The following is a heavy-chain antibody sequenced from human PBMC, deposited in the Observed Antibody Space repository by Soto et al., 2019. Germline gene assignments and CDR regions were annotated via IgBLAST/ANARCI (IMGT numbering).Heavy chain of an antibody. D-gene: IGHD2-15*01. Sequence: QVQLVQSGAEVKRPGASVKVSCKASVYTFTPHDINWVRQATGQGLEWMGRMNPNSGYIDFAQRFQGRLTMTTNTSISTAYMELSSLRSEDTAIYYCARGLYCSGGTCSDSWGQGTLVIVSS. V-gene: IGHV1-8*01. CDR1: VYTFTPHD. CDR3: ARGLYCSGGTCSDS. J-gene: IGHJ4*02. CDR2: MNPNSGYI.